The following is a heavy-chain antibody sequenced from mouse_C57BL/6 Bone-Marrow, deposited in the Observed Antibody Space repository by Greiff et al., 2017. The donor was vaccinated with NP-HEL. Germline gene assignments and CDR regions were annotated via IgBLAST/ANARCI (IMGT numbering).Heavy chain of an antibody. CDR3: ARRYFDY. J-gene: IGHJ2*01. Sequence: EVQLQQSGPELVKPGASVKIPCKASGYTFTDYNMDWVKQSHGKSLEWIGDINPNNGGTNYNQKFKGKATLTVDTSSSTAYMQLSSLTSEDSAVYYCARRYFDYWGQGTTLTVSS. CDR1: GYTFTDYN. V-gene: IGHV1-18*01. CDR2: INPNNGGT.